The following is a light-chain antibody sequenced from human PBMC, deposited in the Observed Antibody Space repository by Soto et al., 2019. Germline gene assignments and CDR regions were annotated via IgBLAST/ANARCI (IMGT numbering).Light chain of an antibody. J-gene: IGKJ5*01. V-gene: IGKV3-20*01. CDR2: GAS. CDR1: QTFSDRF. Sequence: EIALTQSPGTLSLSPGERATLSCGASQTFSDRFLSWFQQIPGQAPRLRIYGASMRATGIPDRFSGSGSGTDSTLTISRLENEDFAVYYCQQYGSSTITFGQGTRLEIK. CDR3: QQYGSSTIT.